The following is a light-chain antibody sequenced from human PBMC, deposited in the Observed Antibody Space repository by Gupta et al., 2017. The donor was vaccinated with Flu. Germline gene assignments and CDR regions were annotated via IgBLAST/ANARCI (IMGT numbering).Light chain of an antibody. J-gene: IGLJ2*01. CDR2: EVN. CDR3: SSYTGLSTCV. V-gene: IGLV2-14*01. Sequence: QSALTQPASVSGSPAQSITISCTGSSSDVGAYNYVSWYQQHPGKAPKLIIYEVNNRPSGVSLRFSGSKSGNTASLTISVLQAEDEADYYCSSYTGLSTCVFGGGTRLTVL. CDR1: SSDVGAYNY.